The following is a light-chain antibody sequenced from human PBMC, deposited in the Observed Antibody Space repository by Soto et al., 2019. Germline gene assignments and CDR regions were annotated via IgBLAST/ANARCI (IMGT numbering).Light chain of an antibody. CDR2: GTS. CDR1: QSVSSTY. Sequence: EIVLTQSPGTLSLFPGERATLSCMASQSVSSTYLTWYQLRPGQAPRLLIYGTSTRATGIPDRFSGSGSGTEFTLTISSLQSEDFAVYYCQQRSNWPTFGGGIKVDIK. J-gene: IGKJ4*01. V-gene: IGKV3D-20*02. CDR3: QQRSNWPT.